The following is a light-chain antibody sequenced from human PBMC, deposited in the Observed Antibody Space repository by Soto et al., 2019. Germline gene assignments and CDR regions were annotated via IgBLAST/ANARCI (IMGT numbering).Light chain of an antibody. CDR3: SSYTRSSIWV. J-gene: IGLJ3*02. CDR2: AVD. CDR1: TSDVGGHNF. Sequence: QSALTQPASMSGSPGESITISCSGTTSDVGGHNFVSWFQQHPGKAPKMMIYAVDQRPSGVSIRFSGSKSGNTASLTISGLQTEDEADYYCSSYTRSSIWVFGGGTKLTVL. V-gene: IGLV2-14*01.